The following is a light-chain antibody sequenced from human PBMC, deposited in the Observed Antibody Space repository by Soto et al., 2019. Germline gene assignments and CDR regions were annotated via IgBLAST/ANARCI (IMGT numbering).Light chain of an antibody. V-gene: IGLV2-23*01. J-gene: IGLJ1*01. CDR2: EGS. CDR1: SSDIGGYIL. CDR3: CSYGGGNNFYV. Sequence: QSALTQPASVSGSPGQSITISCTGTSSDIGGYILVSWYQQEPGKAPKLMIYEGSKRPSGVPDRFSGSKSGNTASLTVSGLQAEDEGDYYCCSYGGGNNFYVFGTGTKVTVL.